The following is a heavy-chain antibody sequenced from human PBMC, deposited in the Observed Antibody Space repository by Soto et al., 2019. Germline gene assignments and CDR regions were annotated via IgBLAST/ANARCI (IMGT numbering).Heavy chain of an antibody. CDR3: ARYPFRSTVFVYYYYYMDV. Sequence: ASVKVSCKASGYNFTSYDINWVRQATGQGLEWMGWMNPNSGNTGYAQKFQGRVTMTRNTSISTAYMELSSLRSEDTAEYYCARYPFRSTVFVYYYYYMDVWGKGTTVTVSS. CDR2: MNPNSGNT. D-gene: IGHD4-17*01. CDR1: GYNFTSYD. V-gene: IGHV1-8*01. J-gene: IGHJ6*03.